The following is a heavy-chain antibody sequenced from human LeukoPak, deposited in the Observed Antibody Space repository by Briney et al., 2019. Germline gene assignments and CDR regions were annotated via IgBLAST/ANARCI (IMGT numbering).Heavy chain of an antibody. CDR1: GFTFSSYG. CDR3: ARGGRGSYAPDY. CDR2: IWCDGSNK. J-gene: IGHJ4*02. Sequence: GRSLRLSCAASGFTFSSYGMHWVRQAPGKGLEWVAVIWCDGSNKYYADSVKGRFTISRDNSKNTLYLQMNSLRAEDTAVYYCARGGRGSYAPDYWGQGTLVTVSS. V-gene: IGHV3-33*01. D-gene: IGHD1-26*01.